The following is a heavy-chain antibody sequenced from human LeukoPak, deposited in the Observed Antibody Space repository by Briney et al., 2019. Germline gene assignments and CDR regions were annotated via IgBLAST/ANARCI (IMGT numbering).Heavy chain of an antibody. Sequence: ASVKVSCKASGYTFTSYGISWVRQAPGQGLEWMGWISAYNGNTNYAQKLQGRVTMTTDTSTSTAYMELRSLRSDDTAVYYCARVTEYSSSWYRFDYWGQGTLVTVSS. CDR3: ARVTEYSSSWYRFDY. J-gene: IGHJ4*02. V-gene: IGHV1-18*01. CDR2: ISAYNGNT. CDR1: GYTFTSYG. D-gene: IGHD6-13*01.